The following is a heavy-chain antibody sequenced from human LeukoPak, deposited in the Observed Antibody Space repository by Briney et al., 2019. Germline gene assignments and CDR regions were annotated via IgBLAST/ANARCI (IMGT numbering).Heavy chain of an antibody. Sequence: GASVKVSCKASGYTFTGYYMHWVRQAPGQGLEWMGWINPNSGGTNYAQKFQGRVTMTRDTSISTAYMELSRLRSDDTAVYYCARDYYDSSGPYYAGDYWGQGTLVTVSS. J-gene: IGHJ4*02. D-gene: IGHD3-22*01. V-gene: IGHV1-2*02. CDR3: ARDYYDSSGPYYAGDY. CDR1: GYTFTGYY. CDR2: INPNSGGT.